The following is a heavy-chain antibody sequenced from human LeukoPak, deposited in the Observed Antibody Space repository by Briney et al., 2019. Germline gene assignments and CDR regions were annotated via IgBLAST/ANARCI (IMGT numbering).Heavy chain of an antibody. J-gene: IGHJ3*02. CDR3: ARDPGLSDAFDI. V-gene: IGHV3-48*01. CDR2: ISSSSSTI. CDR1: GFTFSSYS. D-gene: IGHD2/OR15-2a*01. Sequence: GGSLRLSCAASGFTFSSYSMNWVRQAPGKGLEWVSYISSSSSTIYYTDSVKGRFTISRDNAKNSLYLQMNSLRAEDTAVYYCARDPGLSDAFDIWGQGTMVTVSS.